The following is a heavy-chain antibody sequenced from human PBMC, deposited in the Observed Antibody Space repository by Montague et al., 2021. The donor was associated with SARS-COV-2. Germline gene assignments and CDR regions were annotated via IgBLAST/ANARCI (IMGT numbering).Heavy chain of an antibody. CDR1: GGSISPYY. V-gene: IGHV4-59*13. D-gene: IGHD6-19*01. Sequence: SETLSLTCTVSGGSISPYYWNWIRQPPGKGLEWIGYIYYTGGTKYNPSPKSRVSISVDTSKNQFSLRLTSVGAADTAVYYCARIAMAATFDSWGQGALVTVSS. CDR2: IYYTGGT. J-gene: IGHJ4*02. CDR3: ARIAMAATFDS.